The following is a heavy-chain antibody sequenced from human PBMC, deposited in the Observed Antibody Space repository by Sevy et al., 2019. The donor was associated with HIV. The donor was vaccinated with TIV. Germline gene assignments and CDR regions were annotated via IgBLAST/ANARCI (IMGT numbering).Heavy chain of an antibody. Sequence: GGSLRLSCAASGFTFSKYSMSWVRQPPGKGLEWVSTLSFGCGEINYADSVKGRFTISGYNSKSSVYLQMNNLRPEDTAVYYCAREGCTKPHDYWGQGTLVTASS. V-gene: IGHV3-23*01. CDR3: AREGCTKPHDY. D-gene: IGHD2-8*01. J-gene: IGHJ4*02. CDR2: LSFGCGEI. CDR1: GFTFSKYS.